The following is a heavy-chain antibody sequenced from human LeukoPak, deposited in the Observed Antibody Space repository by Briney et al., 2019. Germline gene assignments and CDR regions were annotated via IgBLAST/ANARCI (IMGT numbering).Heavy chain of an antibody. D-gene: IGHD3-9*01. V-gene: IGHV4-34*01. Sequence: SETLSLTCAVYGGSFSGYYWSWIRQPPGKGLEWIGEINHSGSTNYNPALKSRVTISVDTSKNQFSLKLSSVTAADTAVYYCARGGDYDILTVYLSYFDYGGQEPLVTVPS. CDR2: INHSGST. CDR3: ARGGDYDILTVYLSYFDY. CDR1: GGSFSGYY. J-gene: IGHJ4*02.